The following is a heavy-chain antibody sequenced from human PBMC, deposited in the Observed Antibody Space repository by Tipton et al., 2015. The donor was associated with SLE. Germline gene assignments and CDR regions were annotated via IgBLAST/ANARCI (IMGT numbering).Heavy chain of an antibody. CDR2: INWNSGTI. Sequence: SLRLSCVASGFTFDDYAMHWVRQAPGKGLEWVSGINWNSGTITYADSVKGRFTISRDNSKNTLYLQMNSLRTEDTALYYCAKDLRYEILTGYVSGGMDVWGQGTLVIVSS. CDR3: AKDLRYEILTGYVSGGMDV. V-gene: IGHV3-9*01. D-gene: IGHD3-9*01. J-gene: IGHJ6*02. CDR1: GFTFDDYA.